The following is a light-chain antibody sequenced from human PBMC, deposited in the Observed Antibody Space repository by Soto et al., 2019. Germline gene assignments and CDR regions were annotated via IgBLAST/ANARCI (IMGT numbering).Light chain of an antibody. CDR2: SND. Sequence: QSVLTQPPSASGPPGQTVTISCSGSNSDVGSHSVDWYQQFPGTTPRLLINSNDQRPSGVPDRFSGSKSGTSASLAISGLQSEDEADYYCASWADSVNGVVFGGGTKLTVL. CDR3: ASWADSVNGVV. V-gene: IGLV1-44*01. CDR1: NSDVGSHS. J-gene: IGLJ2*01.